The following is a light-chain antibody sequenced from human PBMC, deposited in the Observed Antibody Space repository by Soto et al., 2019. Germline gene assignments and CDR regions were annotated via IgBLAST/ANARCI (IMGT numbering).Light chain of an antibody. V-gene: IGKV3-20*01. J-gene: IGKJ5*01. CDR1: QSVSNNY. Sequence: EIVLTQSPGTLSLSPWEIATLSCRASQSVSNNYLAWYQQKPGQAPRLLIYGASSRATGIPDRFSGSGSGTDFTLTISRLEPEDFAVYICQQYGTSPRTFGQGTRLEIK. CDR3: QQYGTSPRT. CDR2: GAS.